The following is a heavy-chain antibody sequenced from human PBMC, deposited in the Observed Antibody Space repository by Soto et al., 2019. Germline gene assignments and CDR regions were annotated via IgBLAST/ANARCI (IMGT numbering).Heavy chain of an antibody. J-gene: IGHJ3*02. CDR1: GFTFSSYA. V-gene: IGHV3-23*01. Sequence: GGSLRLSCAASGFTFSSYAMSWVRQAPGKGLEWVSAISGSGGSTYYADSVKGRFTISRDNSKNTLYLQMNSLRAEDTAVYYCAKDTLVLLWFGELTFDAFDIWGQGTMVTVSS. D-gene: IGHD3-10*01. CDR3: AKDTLVLLWFGELTFDAFDI. CDR2: ISGSGGST.